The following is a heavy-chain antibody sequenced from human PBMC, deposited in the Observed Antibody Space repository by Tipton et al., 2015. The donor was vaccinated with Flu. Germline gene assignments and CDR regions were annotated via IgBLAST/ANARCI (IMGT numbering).Heavy chain of an antibody. V-gene: IGHV4-34*01. CDR1: GGSFSGYY. D-gene: IGHD3-10*01. CDR2: INHSGST. CDR3: ARGLRNLSFGEGWFDP. J-gene: IGHJ5*02. Sequence: LRLSCAVYGGSFSGYYWSWIRQPPGKGLEWVGEINHSGSTNYNPSLKSRGTISVDTSKNQFSMKLSSVTAADTAVYYCARGLRNLSFGEGWFDPWGQGTLVTVSS.